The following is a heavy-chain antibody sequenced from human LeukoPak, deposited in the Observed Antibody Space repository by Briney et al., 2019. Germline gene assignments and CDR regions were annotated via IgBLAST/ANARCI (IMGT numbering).Heavy chain of an antibody. D-gene: IGHD4-17*01. J-gene: IGHJ5*02. V-gene: IGHV4-4*07. CDR3: ARDKSDYGDYVHWFDP. Sequence: SETLSLTCTVSGGSISSYYSSWIRQPAGKGLEWIGRIYTSGSTNYNPSLKSRVTMSVDTSKNQFSLKLSSVTAADTAVYYCARDKSDYGDYVHWFDPWGQGTLVTVSS. CDR2: IYTSGST. CDR1: GGSISSYY.